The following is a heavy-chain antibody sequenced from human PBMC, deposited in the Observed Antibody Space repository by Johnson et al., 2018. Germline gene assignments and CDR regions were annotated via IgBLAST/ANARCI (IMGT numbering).Heavy chain of an antibody. V-gene: IGHV3-49*03. CDR2: IRSKAYGGTT. CDR3: ARAGRSRYFSDYMDV. J-gene: IGHJ6*03. CDR1: GFTSGDYA. Sequence: VQLVQSGGGLVQPGRSLRLSCTASGFTSGDYAMSWFRQAPGKGLEWLCFIRSKAYGGTTEYAASVKGRFTISRDNAKKSVYLQMNSLRAEDTAVYYCARAGRSRYFSDYMDVWGKGTTVTVSS.